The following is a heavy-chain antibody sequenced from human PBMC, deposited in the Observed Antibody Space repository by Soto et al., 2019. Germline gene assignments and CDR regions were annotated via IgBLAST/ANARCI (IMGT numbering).Heavy chain of an antibody. D-gene: IGHD3-10*01. V-gene: IGHV3-33*01. CDR3: ARDYRSYYYGSGSCLD. CDR2: IWYDGSNK. J-gene: IGHJ3*01. Sequence: GGSLRLSCAASGFTFSSYGMHWVRQAPGKGLEWVAVIWYDGSNKYYADSVKGRFTISRDNSKNTLYLQMNSLRAEDTAVYYCARDYRSYYYGSGSCLDWAQGTMVTVSS. CDR1: GFTFSSYG.